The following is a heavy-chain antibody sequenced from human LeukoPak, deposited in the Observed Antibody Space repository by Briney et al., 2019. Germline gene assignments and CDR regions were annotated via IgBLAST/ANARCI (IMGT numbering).Heavy chain of an antibody. CDR1: GFTFSSHG. J-gene: IGHJ4*02. D-gene: IGHD6-6*01. CDR2: ISIGGDTT. CDR3: ARGYSSSSWSLFDY. V-gene: IGHV3-23*01. Sequence: GGSLRLSCAASGFTFSSHGMCWVRQAPGRGLEWVSSISIGGDTTYSDSVKGRFTISRDNSKNTLYLQMNSLRAEDTAVYYCARGYSSSSWSLFDYWGQGTLVTVSS.